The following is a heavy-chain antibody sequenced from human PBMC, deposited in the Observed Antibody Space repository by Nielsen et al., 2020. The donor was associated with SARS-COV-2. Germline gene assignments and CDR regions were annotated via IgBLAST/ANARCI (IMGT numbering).Heavy chain of an antibody. CDR3: ARDRDVGMGSY. CDR1: GISITSGGYY. D-gene: IGHD3-10*01. V-gene: IGHV4-61*08. Sequence: GSLRLSCSVSGISITSGGYYWSWIRQPPGKGLEWIGYIYYSGSTYYNPSLKSRVTISVDTSKNQFSLKVSSVTAADTAVYYCARDRDVGMGSYWGQGTLVTVSS. CDR2: IYYSGST. J-gene: IGHJ4*02.